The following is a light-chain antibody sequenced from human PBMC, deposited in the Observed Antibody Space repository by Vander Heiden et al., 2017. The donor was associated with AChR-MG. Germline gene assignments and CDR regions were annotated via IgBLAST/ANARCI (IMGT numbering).Light chain of an antibody. CDR3: TSFTGSSTLV. CDR2: DVT. Sequence: QSALTQPASVSGSPGQSITVSSTGTRSDVGGDNYVSWNQQYPGKAPTVMIYDVTKLPSGVSYRFSGSRSGNTASLTISGLQPEDEADYYCTSFTGSSTLVFGGGTKVPVL. J-gene: IGLJ2*01. V-gene: IGLV2-14*01. CDR1: RSDVGGDNY.